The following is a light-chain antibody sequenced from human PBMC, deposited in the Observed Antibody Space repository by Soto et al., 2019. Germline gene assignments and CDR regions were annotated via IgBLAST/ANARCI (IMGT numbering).Light chain of an antibody. V-gene: IGKV3-20*01. CDR3: QQYGSPPLT. J-gene: IGKJ3*01. CDR2: GAS. Sequence: EIVLTQSPGTLSLSPGERATLSYRASQSVSSSYFAWYQHKPGQAPRLLIYGASSRATGIPDRFSGSGSGTDFTLTISRLEPEDFAVYYCQQYGSPPLTFGPGTKVDV. CDR1: QSVSSSY.